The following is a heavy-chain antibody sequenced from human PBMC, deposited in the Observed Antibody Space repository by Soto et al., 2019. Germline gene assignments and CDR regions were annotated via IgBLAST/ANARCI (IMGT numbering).Heavy chain of an antibody. Sequence: ASVKVSFKASGYTFTSYGISWVRQAPGQGLEWMGWISAYNGNTNYAQKLQGRVTMTTYTSTSTAYLELRSLRSDDTAVYYCARDWAADGPFEYWGQGTLVTVSS. CDR1: GYTFTSYG. D-gene: IGHD6-13*01. V-gene: IGHV1-18*01. CDR2: ISAYNGNT. CDR3: ARDWAADGPFEY. J-gene: IGHJ4*02.